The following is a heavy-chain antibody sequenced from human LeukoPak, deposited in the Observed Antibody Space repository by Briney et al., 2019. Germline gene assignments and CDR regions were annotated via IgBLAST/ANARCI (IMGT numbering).Heavy chain of an antibody. CDR2: IDEDGDER. CDR1: EFIFFKYW. J-gene: IGHJ4*02. D-gene: IGHD6-19*01. CDR3: ARSVAGFDY. V-gene: IGHV3-7*01. Sequence: GGSLRLSCEGSEFIFFKYWMTWVRQVPGKGLEWVANIDEDGDERYYLDSVKGRFTISRDNAKNSLYLQMHSLRAEDTAVYYCARSVAGFDYWGQGTLVTVSS.